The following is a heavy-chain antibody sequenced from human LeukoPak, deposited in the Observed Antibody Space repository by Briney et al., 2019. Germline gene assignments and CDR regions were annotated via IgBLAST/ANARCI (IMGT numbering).Heavy chain of an antibody. CDR3: ATPGKLPNYYYYMDV. Sequence: GGSLRLSCEASGFSFSSYSSFSSYSMNWVRQAPGKGQEWVSSISYNPSYTYYADSVKGRFTISRDNAKNSLYLQMNSLRAEDTAVYYCATPGKLPNYYYYMDVWGKGTTVTVSS. V-gene: IGHV3-21*01. D-gene: IGHD2-15*01. J-gene: IGHJ6*03. CDR1: GFSFSSYSSFSSYS. CDR2: ISYNPSYT.